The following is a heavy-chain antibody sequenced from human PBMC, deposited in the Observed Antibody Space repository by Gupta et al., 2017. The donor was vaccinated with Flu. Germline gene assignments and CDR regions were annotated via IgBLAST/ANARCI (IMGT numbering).Heavy chain of an antibody. CDR1: GVTFVTYA. V-gene: IGHV3-23*01. CDR3: ARKAYCGGDCYRSYFYGMDV. D-gene: IGHD2-21*02. J-gene: IGHJ6*02. Sequence: EVHLLESGGGLIQTGGSLRLSCAASGVTFVTYAMAWVRQAPGKGLAWVSSISGSTGVTYYADSVKGQSTISRDNSKNVLYLQMNSLRAEDTAVYYCARKAYCGGDCYRSYFYGMDVWGQGTTVTVSS. CDR2: ISGSTGVT.